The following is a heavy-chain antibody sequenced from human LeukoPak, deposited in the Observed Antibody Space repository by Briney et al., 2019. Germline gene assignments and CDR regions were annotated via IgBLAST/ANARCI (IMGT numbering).Heavy chain of an antibody. CDR3: ARDKYYYGSGSYFSYFDY. Sequence: SSETLSLTCTVSGGSISSYYWNWIRQPPGKGLEWIGYIYYSGITNYNPSLKSRVTISVDTSKNQFSLKLSSVTAADTAVYYCARDKYYYGSGSYFSYFDYWGQGTLVTVSS. CDR2: IYYSGIT. CDR1: GGSISSYY. V-gene: IGHV4-59*01. D-gene: IGHD3-10*01. J-gene: IGHJ4*02.